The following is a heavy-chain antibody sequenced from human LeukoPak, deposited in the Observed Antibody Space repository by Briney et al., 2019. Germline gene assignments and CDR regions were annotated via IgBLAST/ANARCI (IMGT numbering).Heavy chain of an antibody. D-gene: IGHD6-19*01. J-gene: IGHJ3*02. CDR1: GGSISSSNYY. Sequence: PSETLSLTCSVSGGSISSSNYYWGRLRQPPGKGLEWIGSIYYSGSTYYSPSLQSRVTISVDRSKNQFSLKLSSVTAADTAVHYCARQGSLGWRIDAFDIWGQGTLVTVSS. CDR3: ARQGSLGWRIDAFDI. CDR2: IYYSGST. V-gene: IGHV4-39*01.